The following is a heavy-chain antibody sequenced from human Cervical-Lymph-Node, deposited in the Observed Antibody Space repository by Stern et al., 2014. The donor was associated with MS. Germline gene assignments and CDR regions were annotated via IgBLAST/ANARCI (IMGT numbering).Heavy chain of an antibody. Sequence: EVQLVESGGGVIQPGGSLRLSCTASGFTVSRDYMTGVRQAPRTGLEWVSLITNVGSTFYTDSVKGRFTISRDDSKNTVYLHMTSLRAEDTAMYYCARDTSSPERSDWWGQGTLVTVSS. CDR2: ITNVGST. CDR3: ARDTSSPERSDW. CDR1: GFTVSRDY. V-gene: IGHV3-53*01. D-gene: IGHD1-1*01. J-gene: IGHJ4*02.